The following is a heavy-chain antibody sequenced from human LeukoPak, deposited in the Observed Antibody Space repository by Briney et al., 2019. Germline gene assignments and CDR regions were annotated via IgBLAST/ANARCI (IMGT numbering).Heavy chain of an antibody. Sequence: PSETLSLTCTVSGGSISSSSYFWAWIRQPPGKGLEWIGSIYYSGSTYYNPSLNSRVTIPVDTSKNQFSLNLSSVTAADTAVYYCARLITAFQAFDSWGQGTLVTVSS. J-gene: IGHJ4*02. CDR2: IYYSGST. D-gene: IGHD3-16*01. CDR1: GGSISSSSYF. V-gene: IGHV4-39*01. CDR3: ARLITAFQAFDS.